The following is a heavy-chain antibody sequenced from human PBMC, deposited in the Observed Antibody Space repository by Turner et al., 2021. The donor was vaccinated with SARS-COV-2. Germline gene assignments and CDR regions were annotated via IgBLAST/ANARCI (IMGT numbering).Heavy chain of an antibody. Sequence: QVQLVQSGAEVKKPGASVKVSCKVSGYTLTELSMHWVRQAPGKGLEWMGGFDPEDAETSYAQKFQGRVTMTEDTSADTADMELSSLRSEDTAVYYCATGYEYCGGDCSIDYWGQGTLVTVSS. CDR3: ATGYEYCGGDCSIDY. D-gene: IGHD2-21*02. J-gene: IGHJ4*02. V-gene: IGHV1-24*01. CDR1: GYTLTELS. CDR2: FDPEDAET.